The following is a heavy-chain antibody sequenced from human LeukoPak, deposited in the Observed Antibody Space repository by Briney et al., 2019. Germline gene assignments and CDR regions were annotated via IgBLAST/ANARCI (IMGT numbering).Heavy chain of an antibody. V-gene: IGHV1-18*01. J-gene: IGHJ4*02. CDR3: ARNPAAAGTLDY. CDR2: ISAYNGNT. D-gene: IGHD6-13*01. CDR1: GYTFTSYG. Sequence: RASVKASCKASGYTFTSYGISWVRQAPGQGLEWMGWISAYNGNTNYAQKLQGRVTMTTDTSTSTAYMELRSLRSDDTAVYYCARNPAAAGTLDYWGQGTLVTVSS.